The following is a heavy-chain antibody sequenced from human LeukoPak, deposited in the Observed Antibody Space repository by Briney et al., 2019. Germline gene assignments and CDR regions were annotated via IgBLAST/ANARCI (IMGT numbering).Heavy chain of an antibody. CDR3: ARFLHGNSLDY. D-gene: IGHD1-7*01. CDR2: IYHDGSDN. V-gene: IGHV5-51*01. Sequence: GESLKISCKGSGDTFTDTYIAWVRAVGGKGLEWMGIIYHDGSDNRYSPSFEGQVTISVDHSIRTAYLQWTSLKTSDTAMYYCARFLHGNSLDYWGQGALVTVSS. J-gene: IGHJ4*02. CDR1: GDTFTDTY.